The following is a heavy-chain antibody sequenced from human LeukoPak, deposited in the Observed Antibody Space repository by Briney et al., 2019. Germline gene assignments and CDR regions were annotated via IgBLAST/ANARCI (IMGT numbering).Heavy chain of an antibody. Sequence: SETLSLTCTVSGGPISSYYWSWIRQPPGKGLEWIGYIYYSGSTNYNPSLKSRVTISVDTSKNQFSLKLSSVTAADTAVYYCARHDRGGAPMYPWGQTVGGAFDIWGQGTMVTVSS. D-gene: IGHD3-16*01. J-gene: IGHJ3*02. CDR1: GGPISSYY. CDR3: ARHDRGGAPMYPWGQTVGGAFDI. CDR2: IYYSGST. V-gene: IGHV4-59*08.